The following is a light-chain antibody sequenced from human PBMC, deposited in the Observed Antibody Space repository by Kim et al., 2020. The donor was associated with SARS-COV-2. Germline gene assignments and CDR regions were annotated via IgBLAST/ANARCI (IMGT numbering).Light chain of an antibody. V-gene: IGKV1-27*01. CDR2: AAS. Sequence: SSVGDRVTIPCRASQGISNYLAWYQQKPGKVPKLLIYAASTLQSGVPSRFSGSGSGTDFTLTISSLQPEDVATYYCQKYNSAPRTFGQGTKVDIK. CDR3: QKYNSAPRT. J-gene: IGKJ1*01. CDR1: QGISNY.